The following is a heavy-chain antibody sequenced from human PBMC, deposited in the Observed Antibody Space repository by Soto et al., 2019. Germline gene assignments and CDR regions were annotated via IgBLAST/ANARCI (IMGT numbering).Heavy chain of an antibody. Sequence: PSETLSLTCTVSGGSVSSSSFFWGWIRQSPGKGLEWIGSIYYSGTTYYNPSLKSRVTISVDTSKSQFSLRVSSVTAADTAVYYCGRHPATSETYFYGMNVWGQGTTVTVSS. CDR3: GRHPATSETYFYGMNV. V-gene: IGHV4-39*01. J-gene: IGHJ6*02. CDR2: IYYSGTT. CDR1: GGSVSSSSFF.